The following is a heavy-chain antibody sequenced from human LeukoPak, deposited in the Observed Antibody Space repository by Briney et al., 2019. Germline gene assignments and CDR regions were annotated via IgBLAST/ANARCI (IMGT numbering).Heavy chain of an antibody. D-gene: IGHD4-17*01. J-gene: IGHJ5*02. CDR1: GGSISSGGYY. CDR3: ARATFYGDYPWFDP. V-gene: IGHV4-31*03. Sequence: PSETLSLTCTVSGGSISSGGYYWSWIRQHPGKGLEGIVYIDYSGSTYYNPSLKSRLTISVDTSNNQFSLKLSSVTAADTAVYYCARATFYGDYPWFDPWGQGTLVTVSS. CDR2: IDYSGST.